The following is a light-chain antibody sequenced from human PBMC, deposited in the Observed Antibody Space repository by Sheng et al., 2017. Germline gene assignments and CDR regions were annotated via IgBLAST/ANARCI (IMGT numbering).Light chain of an antibody. Sequence: DIQMTQSPSSLSAAVGDSVSFTCRASQGISDYVNWYQQKPGKAPKLLIYAASSLQSGVPSRFSGSGSGTDFTLTISSLQPEDFATYYCQQSYSTPPTFGQGTRLEIK. CDR1: QGISDY. V-gene: IGKV1-39*01. CDR2: AAS. CDR3: QQSYSTPPT. J-gene: IGKJ5*01.